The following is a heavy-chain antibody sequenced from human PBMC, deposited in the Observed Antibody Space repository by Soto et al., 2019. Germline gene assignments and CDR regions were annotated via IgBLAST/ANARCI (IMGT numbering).Heavy chain of an antibody. V-gene: IGHV4-39*07. CDR2: IYYSGNT. J-gene: IGHJ4*02. Sequence: PSETLSLTCTVSGGSISTTDYYWGWIRQPPGKGLEWIGSIYYSGNTYYNPSLKSRLTISVDTSKNQFSLKLSSVTAADTAVYYCARAAMGGSSWPFDYWGQGTLVTVSS. D-gene: IGHD6-13*01. CDR1: GGSISTTDYY. CDR3: ARAAMGGSSWPFDY.